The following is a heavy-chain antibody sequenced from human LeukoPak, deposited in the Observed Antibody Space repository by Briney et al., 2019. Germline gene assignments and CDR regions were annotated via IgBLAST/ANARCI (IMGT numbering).Heavy chain of an antibody. V-gene: IGHV5-51*01. Sequence: GESLKISCKGSGYGFSSYWIVWMRQMPGKGLEWMGIIYPGDSNTRYSPSFQGQVTISADKSISTAYLQWSSLKASDTAMYYCASTRSGTWDYWGQGTLVTVSS. CDR1: GYGFSSYW. D-gene: IGHD2-15*01. CDR2: IYPGDSNT. CDR3: ASTRSGTWDY. J-gene: IGHJ4*02.